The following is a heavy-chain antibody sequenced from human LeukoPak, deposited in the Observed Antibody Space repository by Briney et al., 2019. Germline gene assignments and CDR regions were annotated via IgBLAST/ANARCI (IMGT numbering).Heavy chain of an antibody. CDR1: GGSINNYY. J-gene: IGHJ4*02. CDR3: AREGSGWYSDY. D-gene: IGHD6-19*01. CDR2: IHTSGST. Sequence: KSSETLSLTXTVSGGSINNYYWSWIRQPAGKGLEWIGRIHTSGSTNYNPSLKSRVTMSVDTSKNQFSLKLSSVTAADTAVYYCAREGSGWYSDYWGQGTLVTVSS. V-gene: IGHV4-4*07.